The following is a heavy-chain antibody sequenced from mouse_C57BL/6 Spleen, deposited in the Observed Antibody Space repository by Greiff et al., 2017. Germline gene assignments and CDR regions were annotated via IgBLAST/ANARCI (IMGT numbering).Heavy chain of an antibody. CDR2: IYPGDGDT. CDR1: GYAFSSSW. J-gene: IGHJ1*03. V-gene: IGHV1-82*01. D-gene: IGHD2-1*01. CDR3: ARKGYGSPTYWYFDV. Sequence: QVQLQQSGPELVKPGASVKISCKASGYAFSSSWMNWVKQRPGKGLEWIGRIYPGDGDTNYNGKFKGKATLTADKSSSTAYMQLSSLTSEDSAVYFCARKGYGSPTYWYFDVWGTGTTGTVSS.